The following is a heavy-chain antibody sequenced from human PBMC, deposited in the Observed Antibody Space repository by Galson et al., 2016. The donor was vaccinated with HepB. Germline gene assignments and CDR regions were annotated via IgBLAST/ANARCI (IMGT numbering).Heavy chain of an antibody. Sequence: PALVKPTQTLTLTCTFSGFSLGTSGVAVAWIRQPPGKALEWLALIYWDDEKRYSPSLGSRLTVTKDTSENLVVLTLTNVDPVDTATYYCVHSTFDYLYPPVPTVDNWGQGTLVTVSS. D-gene: IGHD3-16*01. CDR3: VHSTFDYLYPPVPTVDN. V-gene: IGHV2-5*02. J-gene: IGHJ4*02. CDR2: IYWDDEK. CDR1: GFSLGTSGVA.